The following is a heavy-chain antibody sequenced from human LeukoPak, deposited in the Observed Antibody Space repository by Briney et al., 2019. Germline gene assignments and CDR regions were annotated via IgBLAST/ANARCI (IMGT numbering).Heavy chain of an antibody. CDR1: GGSISSYY. V-gene: IGHV4-59*01. Sequence: PSETLSLTCTVSGGSISSYYWSWIRQPPGKGLEWIGNIYYSGSTNYNPSLESRVTISVDTSKNQFSLKLSSVTAADTAVYYCTRGSIAYYYMDVWGKGTTVTISS. J-gene: IGHJ6*03. CDR2: IYYSGST. D-gene: IGHD3-22*01. CDR3: TRGSIAYYYMDV.